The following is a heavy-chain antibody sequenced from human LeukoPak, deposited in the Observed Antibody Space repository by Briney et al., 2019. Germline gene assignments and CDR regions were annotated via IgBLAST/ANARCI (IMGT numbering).Heavy chain of an antibody. J-gene: IGHJ4*02. V-gene: IGHV3-23*01. CDR2: ISGSGGST. CDR3: AKSMSKKPIDY. CDR1: GFTFSSYA. Sequence: GGSLRLSCEASGFTFSSYAMSWVRQAPGKGLEWVSVISGSGGSTYYADSVKGRFTISRDNSKNTLYLQMNSLRAKDTAVYYCAKSMSKKPIDYWGQGTLVTVSS.